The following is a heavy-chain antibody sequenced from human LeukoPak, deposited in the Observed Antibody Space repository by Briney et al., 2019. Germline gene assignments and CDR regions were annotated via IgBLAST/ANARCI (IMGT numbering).Heavy chain of an antibody. CDR3: AKSMGYSYGHDAFDI. CDR2: ISWNSGGI. D-gene: IGHD5-18*01. V-gene: IGHV3-9*03. Sequence: GRSLSLSCAASGFTFDDYAIHWVRQAPGKGLEWVSGISWNSGGIGYADSVKGRFTISRDNARNSLYLQMNSLRAEDMALYYCAKSMGYSYGHDAFDIWGQGTMVTVSS. J-gene: IGHJ3*02. CDR1: GFTFDDYA.